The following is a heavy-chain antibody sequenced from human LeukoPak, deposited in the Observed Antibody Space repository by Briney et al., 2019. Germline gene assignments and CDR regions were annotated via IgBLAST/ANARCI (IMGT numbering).Heavy chain of an antibody. D-gene: IGHD5-12*01. CDR2: MYYRGNT. CDR1: GGSISSYY. V-gene: IGHV4-59*12. J-gene: IGHJ4*02. CDR3: ARAWWLRPPDY. Sequence: SETLSLTCTVSGGSISSYYWSWIRQPPGKGLEWIGYMYYRGNTNYNPSLKSRVTISVDTSKNQFSLKLSSVTAADTAVYYCARAWWLRPPDYWGQGTLVTVSS.